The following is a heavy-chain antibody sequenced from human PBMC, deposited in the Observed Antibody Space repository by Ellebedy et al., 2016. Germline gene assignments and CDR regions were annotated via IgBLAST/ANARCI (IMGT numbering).Heavy chain of an antibody. Sequence: GGSLRLSCAASGFTFSNAWMNWVRQAPGKGLEWVGRIKSKTDGGTTDYAAPVKGRFTISRDDSKKTLYLQMNSLKTEDPAVYYCTTVGSPPHPVVPAAKGRNYYYYYGMDVWGQGTTVTVSS. CDR1: GFTFSNAW. CDR3: TTVGSPPHPVVPAAKGRNYYYYYGMDV. CDR2: IKSKTDGGTT. V-gene: IGHV3-15*07. D-gene: IGHD2-2*01. J-gene: IGHJ6*02.